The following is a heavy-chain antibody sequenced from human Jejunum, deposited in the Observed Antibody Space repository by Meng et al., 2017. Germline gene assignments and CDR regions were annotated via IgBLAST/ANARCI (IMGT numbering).Heavy chain of an antibody. Sequence: ASVKVSCKASGYSFTTYGMSWVRQAPGQGLEWMGWINTNTGNPTYAQAFIGRFVFSLDTSVSTAYLQVSSLNAEDTAVCYCARLFRPTGNDYWGRGTLVTVSS. CDR3: ARLFRPTGNDY. CDR2: INTNTGNP. CDR1: GYSFTTYG. D-gene: IGHD3-10*01. V-gene: IGHV7-4-1*02. J-gene: IGHJ4*02.